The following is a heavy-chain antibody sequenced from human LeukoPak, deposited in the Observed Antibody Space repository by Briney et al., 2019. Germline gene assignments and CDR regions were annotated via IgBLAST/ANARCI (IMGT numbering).Heavy chain of an antibody. CDR3: ARDRDYGDYSPWRFDY. CDR2: ISAYNGNT. CDR1: GYTFTSYG. Sequence: ASVKVSCKASGYTFTSYGIGWVRQAPGQGLEWMGWISAYNGNTNYAQKLQGRVTMTTDTSTSTAYMELRSLRSDDTAVYYCARDRDYGDYSPWRFDYWGQGTLVTVSS. D-gene: IGHD4-17*01. J-gene: IGHJ4*02. V-gene: IGHV1-18*01.